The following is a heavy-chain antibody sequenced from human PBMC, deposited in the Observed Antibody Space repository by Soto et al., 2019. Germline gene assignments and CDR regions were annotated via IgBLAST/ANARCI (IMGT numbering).Heavy chain of an antibody. CDR2: IHSGDSNA. D-gene: IGHD3-9*01. CDR1: GYSFSTYS. V-gene: IGHV5-51*01. J-gene: IGHJ4*02. CDR3: ETWRSSHWFAY. Sequence: GESLKISCKGSGYSFSTYSIGWVRQMPGKGLEWMGNIHSGDSNARYSPSFQGQVTISVDKSISTAYLQWSSLKASDTALYYCETWRSSHWFAYWGQGTLVTVSS.